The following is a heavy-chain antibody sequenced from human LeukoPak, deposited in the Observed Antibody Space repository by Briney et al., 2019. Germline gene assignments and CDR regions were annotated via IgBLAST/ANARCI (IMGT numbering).Heavy chain of an antibody. J-gene: IGHJ5*02. D-gene: IGHD2-2*02. Sequence: GASVTVSCKASGYTFTSYAMNWVRQAPGQGLEWMGGIIPIFGTANYAQKFQGRVTITADKSTSTAYMELSSLRSEDTAVYYCARGYCSSTSCYRKANWFDPWGQGTLVTVSS. CDR3: ARGYCSSTSCYRKANWFDP. CDR1: GYTFTSYA. CDR2: IIPIFGTA. V-gene: IGHV1-69*06.